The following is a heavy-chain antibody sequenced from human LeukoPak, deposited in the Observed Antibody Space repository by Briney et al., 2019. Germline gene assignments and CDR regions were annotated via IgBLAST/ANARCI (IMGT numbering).Heavy chain of an antibody. J-gene: IGHJ4*02. CDR3: ARGASSSWFNYYFDY. D-gene: IGHD6-13*01. CDR2: INHSGST. V-gene: IGHV4-34*01. Sequence: PSETLSLTCAVYGGSFSGYYWSWIRQPPGKGLEWIGEINHSGSTNYNPSLKSRVTISVDTSKNQFSLKLSSVTAADTAVYYCARGASSSWFNYYFDYWGQGTLVTVSS. CDR1: GGSFSGYY.